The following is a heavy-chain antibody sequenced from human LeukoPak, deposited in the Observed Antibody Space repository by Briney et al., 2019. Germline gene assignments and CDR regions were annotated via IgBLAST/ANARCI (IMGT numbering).Heavy chain of an antibody. J-gene: IGHJ4*02. CDR1: GGSISSNSYY. Sequence: AETLSLACTVSGGSISSNSYYWGWIRQPPGKGLEWIGSIYYRGSTYYNPSLRSRVTISVDTSNNEFSLRLSSVTAADTAVYYCARMAGGSGWYCHYWGQGTLVTVSS. D-gene: IGHD6-19*01. CDR2: IYYRGST. V-gene: IGHV4-39*01. CDR3: ARMAGGSGWYCHY.